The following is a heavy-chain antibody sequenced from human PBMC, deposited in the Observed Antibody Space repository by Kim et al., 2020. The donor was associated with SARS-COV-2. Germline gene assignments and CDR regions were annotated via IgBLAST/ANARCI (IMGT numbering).Heavy chain of an antibody. D-gene: IGHD3-22*01. Sequence: GESLKISCKGSGYSFTSYWIGWVRQMPGKGLEWMGIIYPGDSDTRYSPSFQGQVTISADKSISTAYLQWSSLKASDTAMYYCARWPPYYDSSGYLDYYYYGMDVWGQGTTVTVSS. CDR1: GYSFTSYW. V-gene: IGHV5-51*01. CDR3: ARWPPYYDSSGYLDYYYYGMDV. J-gene: IGHJ6*02. CDR2: IYPGDSDT.